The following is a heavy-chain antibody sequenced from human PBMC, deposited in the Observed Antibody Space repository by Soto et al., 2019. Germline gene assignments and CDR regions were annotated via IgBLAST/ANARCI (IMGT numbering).Heavy chain of an antibody. Sequence: ASVKVSCKASGYTFTSYGISWVRQAPGQGLEWMGWISAYNGNTNYAQKLQGRVTMTTDTSTSTAYMELRSPRSDDTAVYYCARADYDFWSRRPPPGIYYVDVWGKGTTVTVSS. D-gene: IGHD3-3*01. V-gene: IGHV1-18*01. J-gene: IGHJ6*03. CDR1: GYTFTSYG. CDR2: ISAYNGNT. CDR3: ARADYDFWSRRPPPGIYYVDV.